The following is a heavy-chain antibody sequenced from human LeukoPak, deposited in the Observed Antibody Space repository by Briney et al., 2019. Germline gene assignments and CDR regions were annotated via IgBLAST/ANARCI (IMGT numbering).Heavy chain of an antibody. CDR2: ISIAGEI. J-gene: IGHJ4*02. V-gene: IGHV4-34*01. CDR3: ASLTFGGVIAAFDY. CDR1: EGSLSGYF. Sequence: PSETLSLTCAVYEGSLSGYFWSWIRQPPGKGLEWIGEISIAGEINYNPSLRSRATISVDTSKNQFSLKLSSVTAADTAVYYCASLTFGGVIAAFDYWGQGTLVTVSS. D-gene: IGHD3-16*02.